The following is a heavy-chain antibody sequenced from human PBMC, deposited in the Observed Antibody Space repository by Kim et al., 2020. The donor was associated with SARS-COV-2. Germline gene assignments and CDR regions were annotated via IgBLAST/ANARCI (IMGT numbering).Heavy chain of an antibody. J-gene: IGHJ6*02. D-gene: IGHD3-10*01. Sequence: GGSLRLSCAASGFTFSSYEMNWVRQAPGKGLEWVSYISSSGSTRYYADSVKGRFTISRDNARNSLYLQMNSLRAEDSAVYYCARDSLSMVRGVITRYKYNGMDVWGQGTTVTVSS. CDR3: ARDSLSMVRGVITRYKYNGMDV. CDR2: ISSSGSTR. V-gene: IGHV3-48*03. CDR1: GFTFSSYE.